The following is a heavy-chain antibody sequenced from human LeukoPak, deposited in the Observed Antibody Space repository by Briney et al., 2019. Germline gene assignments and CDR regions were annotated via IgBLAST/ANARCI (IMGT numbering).Heavy chain of an antibody. CDR3: AKDTAMVTPHSYYYYGMDV. V-gene: IGHV3-21*04. Sequence: GGSLRLSCAASGFTFSVYGLNWVRQAPGKGLEWVSSISSSSSYIYYGDSVKGRFTISRDNSKNTLYLQMNSLRAEDTAVYYCAKDTAMVTPHSYYYYGMDVWGQGTTVTVSS. CDR1: GFTFSVYG. CDR2: ISSSSSYI. D-gene: IGHD5-18*01. J-gene: IGHJ6*02.